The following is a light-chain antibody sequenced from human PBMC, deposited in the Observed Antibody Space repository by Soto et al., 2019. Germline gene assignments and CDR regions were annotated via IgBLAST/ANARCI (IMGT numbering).Light chain of an antibody. CDR2: DVR. CDR3: SSYTGSNTYV. CDR1: SSDVGDYNY. Sequence: QSALTQPASVSGSPGQSITISCTGTSSDVGDYNYVSWYQQHPGKAPKLMIYDVRDRPSGVSHRFSGSKSGNTASLTISGLQAEDEADYYCSSYTGSNTYVFGSGTKLTVL. V-gene: IGLV2-14*01. J-gene: IGLJ1*01.